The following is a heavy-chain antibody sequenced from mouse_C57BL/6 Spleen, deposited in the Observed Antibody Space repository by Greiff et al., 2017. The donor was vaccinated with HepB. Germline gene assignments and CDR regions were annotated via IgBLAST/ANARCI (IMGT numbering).Heavy chain of an antibody. Sequence: VQLKESGPELVKPGASVKMSCKASGYTFTDYNMHWVKQSHGKSLEWIGYINPNNGGTSYNQKFKGKATLTVNKSSSTAYMELRSLTSEDSAVYYCARGSGGFDYWGQGTTLTVSS. CDR2: INPNNGGT. CDR1: GYTFTDYN. J-gene: IGHJ2*01. V-gene: IGHV1-22*01. D-gene: IGHD1-3*01. CDR3: ARGSGGFDY.